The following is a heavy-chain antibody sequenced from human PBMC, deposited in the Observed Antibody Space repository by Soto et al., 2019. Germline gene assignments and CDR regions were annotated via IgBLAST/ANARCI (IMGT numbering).Heavy chain of an antibody. D-gene: IGHD5-18*01. CDR2: IYWDDDK. V-gene: IGHV2-5*02. CDR3: AHRGYMYGNWDHGYFDY. Sequence: QITLKESGPTRVRPTQTLALTCTFSGFSLTTSGVGVGWIRKTPGKALEWLAVIYWDDDKRYSPSLKSRLTTTKDTSKTQVVLTMADMDPVDTATYFCAHRGYMYGNWDHGYFDYWGQGTLVTVSS. J-gene: IGHJ4*02. CDR1: GFSLTTSGVG.